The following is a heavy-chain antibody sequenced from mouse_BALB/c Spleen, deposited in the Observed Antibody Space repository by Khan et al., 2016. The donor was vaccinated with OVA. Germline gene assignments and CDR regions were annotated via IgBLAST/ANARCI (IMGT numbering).Heavy chain of an antibody. V-gene: IGHV2-9*02. D-gene: IGHD2-1*01. CDR3: ARGQYGNSDWFAN. CDR2: IWAGGST. Sequence: QVQLQQSGPGLVAPSQSLSITCTVAGFSLTSYGVHWVRQPPGKGLEWLGVIWAGGSTNYNSALMSRLIISKDNSKSQVLLKMNSLQTDDTAMYYCARGQYGNSDWFANWGQGTLVTVSA. CDR1: GFSLTSYG. J-gene: IGHJ3*01.